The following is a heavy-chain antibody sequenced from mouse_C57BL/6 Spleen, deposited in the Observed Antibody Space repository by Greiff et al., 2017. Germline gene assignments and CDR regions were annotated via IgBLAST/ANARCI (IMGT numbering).Heavy chain of an antibody. CDR2: ISGGGGNT. J-gene: IGHJ2*01. V-gene: IGHV5-9*01. Sequence: EVKLVESGGGLVKPGGSLKLSCAASGFTFSSYTMSWVRQTPEKRLEWVATISGGGGNTYYPDIVKGRFTISRDNAKNTLYLQMSSLRSEDTALYYCARVYYDYDLFDYWGQGTTLTVSS. CDR3: ARVYYDYDLFDY. CDR1: GFTFSSYT. D-gene: IGHD2-4*01.